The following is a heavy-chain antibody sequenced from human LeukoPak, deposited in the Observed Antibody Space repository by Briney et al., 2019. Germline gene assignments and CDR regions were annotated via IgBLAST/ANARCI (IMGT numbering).Heavy chain of an antibody. CDR1: GGTFSRSA. D-gene: IGHD2-8*01. J-gene: IGHJ4*02. CDR3: AMWGGRGSPQWYGPLDY. CDR2: IIPVFGSG. Sequence: SVKVSCKAFGGTFSRSALSWVRQAPGQGLEWMGGIIPVFGSGNYAQQFQGRVTITTDESTSTAYMELYSLRSEDTALYYCAMWGGRGSPQWYGPLDYWGQGTLVTVYS. V-gene: IGHV1-69*05.